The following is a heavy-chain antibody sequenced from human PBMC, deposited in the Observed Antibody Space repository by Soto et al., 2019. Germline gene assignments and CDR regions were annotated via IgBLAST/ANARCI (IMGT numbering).Heavy chain of an antibody. CDR3: ARDCAYFDS. V-gene: IGHV4-61*01. CDR1: GGSLKSGRYS. CDR2: VYHTGRT. Sequence: SKTLSLTCTVSGGSLKSGRYSWSWIRQPPGRGLEWIGYVYHTGRTSYNPSLKSRVSISMDTSKNQFSLNLDSVTAADTAVYLCARDCAYFDSWRRGTLVTVSS. D-gene: IGHD2-21*01. J-gene: IGHJ4*02.